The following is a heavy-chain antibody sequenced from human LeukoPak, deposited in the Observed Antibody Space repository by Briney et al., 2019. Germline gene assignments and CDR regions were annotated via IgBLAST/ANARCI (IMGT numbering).Heavy chain of an antibody. V-gene: IGHV1-8*01. D-gene: IGHD6-13*01. CDR3: ARVEMSSSWWGAVQDYYYYYGMDV. J-gene: IGHJ6*02. CDR2: MNPNSGNT. Sequence: ASVKVSCKASGYTFTSYDINWVRQATGQGLEWMGWMNPNSGNTGYAQKFQGRVTMTRNTSISTAYMELSSLRSEDTAVYYCARVEMSSSWWGAVQDYYYYYGMDVWDQGTTVTVSS. CDR1: GYTFTSYD.